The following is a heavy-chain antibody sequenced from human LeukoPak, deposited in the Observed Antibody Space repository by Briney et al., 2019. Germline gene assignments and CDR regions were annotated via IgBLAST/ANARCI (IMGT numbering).Heavy chain of an antibody. D-gene: IGHD5-24*01. CDR3: ARVLGRWLQEGGTDY. CDR2: ISYDGSNK. CDR1: GFTFSSYA. Sequence: PGGSLRLSCAASGFTFSSYAMHWVRQAPGKGLEWVAVISYDGSNKYYADSVKGRFTISRDNSKNTLYLQMNSLRAEDTAVYYCARVLGRWLQEGGTDYWGQGTLVTVSS. J-gene: IGHJ4*02. V-gene: IGHV3-30-3*01.